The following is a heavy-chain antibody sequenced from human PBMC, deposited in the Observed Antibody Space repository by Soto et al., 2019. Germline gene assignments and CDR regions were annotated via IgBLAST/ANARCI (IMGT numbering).Heavy chain of an antibody. CDR1: GYTFTSYY. CDR2: INPSGGST. D-gene: IGHD3-10*01. V-gene: IGHV1-46*01. CDR3: ARTSMVRGVINGDGMDV. Sequence: ASVKVSCKASGYTFTSYYMHWVRQAPGQGLEWMGIINPSGGSTSYAQKFQGRVTMTRDTSTSTVYMELSSLRSEDTAVYYCARTSMVRGVINGDGMDVWGQGTTVTVSS. J-gene: IGHJ6*02.